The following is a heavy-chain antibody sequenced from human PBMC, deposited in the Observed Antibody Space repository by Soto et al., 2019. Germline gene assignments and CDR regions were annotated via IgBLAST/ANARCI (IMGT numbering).Heavy chain of an antibody. J-gene: IGHJ3*01. V-gene: IGHV3-23*01. CDR3: AKMTPYGGNYRDAFDV. CDR1: GFTFNNFA. CDR2: VTGRSRNT. D-gene: IGHD1-26*01. Sequence: EMQLLESGGGLQQPVGSLRLSCAASGFTFNNFAMGWVRQAPGKGLAWISAVTGRSRNTYYADSVKGRFTISRNNFENTVYLQMDGMRVEDTAVYYCAKMTPYGGNYRDAFDVWGRGTMVTVAS.